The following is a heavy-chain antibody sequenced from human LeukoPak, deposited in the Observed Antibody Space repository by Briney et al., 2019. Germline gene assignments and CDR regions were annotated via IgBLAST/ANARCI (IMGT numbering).Heavy chain of an antibody. CDR1: GFTVSSNY. CDR3: AKAPYSGSYYPNYYYYGMDV. Sequence: GGSLRLSCAASGFTVSSNYMSWVRQAPGKGLEWVSVIYSGGTTYYADSVKGRFTISRDNSKNTLYLQMNSLRAEDTAVYYCAKAPYSGSYYPNYYYYGMDVWGQGTTVTVSS. V-gene: IGHV3-53*05. CDR2: IYSGGTT. D-gene: IGHD1-26*01. J-gene: IGHJ6*02.